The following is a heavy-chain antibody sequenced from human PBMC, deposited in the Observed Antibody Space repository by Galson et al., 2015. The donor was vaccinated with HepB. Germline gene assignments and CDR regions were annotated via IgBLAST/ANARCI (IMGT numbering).Heavy chain of an antibody. Sequence: SLRLSCAASGFTFDDYTMHWVRQAPGKGLEWVSLISWDGGSTYYADSVRGRFTISKDNSKNSLYLQMNSLRTEDTALYYCAKAGSSFYFDYWGQGTLVTVSS. CDR2: ISWDGGST. V-gene: IGHV3-43*01. J-gene: IGHJ4*02. D-gene: IGHD6-6*01. CDR1: GFTFDDYT. CDR3: AKAGSSFYFDY.